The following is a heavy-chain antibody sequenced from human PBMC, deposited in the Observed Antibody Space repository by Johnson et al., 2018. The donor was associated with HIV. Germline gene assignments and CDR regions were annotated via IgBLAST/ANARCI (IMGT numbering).Heavy chain of an antibody. CDR1: GFTFSSYA. J-gene: IGHJ3*02. CDR3: ARDGNGLGGIVGVRGACDI. Sequence: VQLVESGGGVVRPGGSLRLSCAASGFTFSSYAIHWVRQAPGKGLEYVSAISSNGGSTYYANSVKGRFTISRDNSKNTLYLQMGSLRAEDMAVYYCARDGNGLGGIVGVRGACDIWGQGTMVTVSS. D-gene: IGHD1-26*01. CDR2: ISSNGGST. V-gene: IGHV3-64*01.